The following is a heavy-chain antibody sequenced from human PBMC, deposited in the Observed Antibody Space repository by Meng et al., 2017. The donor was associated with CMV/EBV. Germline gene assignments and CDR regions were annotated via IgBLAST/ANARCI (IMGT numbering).Heavy chain of an antibody. CDR2: ISSSSTI. J-gene: IGHJ3*02. CDR3: ARGITMIVVVIAPNAFDT. Sequence: GGSLRLSCAASGFTFSDYYMNWVRQAPGKGLEWVSSISSSSTIYYADSVKGRFTISRDNAKNSLYLQMNSLRAEDTAVYYCARGITMIVVVIAPNAFDTWGQGTMVTVSS. V-gene: IGHV3-69-1*02. CDR1: GFTFSDYY. D-gene: IGHD3-22*01.